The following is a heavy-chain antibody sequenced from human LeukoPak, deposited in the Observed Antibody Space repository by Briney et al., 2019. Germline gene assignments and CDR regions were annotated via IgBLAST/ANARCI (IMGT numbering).Heavy chain of an antibody. J-gene: IGHJ4*02. D-gene: IGHD3-10*01. CDR1: GFTFSSYS. V-gene: IGHV3-21*01. Sequence: GGSLRLSCAASGFTFSSYSMNWVRQAPGKGLEWVSSISSSSSYIYYADSVKGRFTISRDNAKNSLYLQMNSLRAEDTAVYYCARSMVRGVRLQYFDYWGQGTPVAPSS. CDR2: ISSSSSYI. CDR3: ARSMVRGVRLQYFDY.